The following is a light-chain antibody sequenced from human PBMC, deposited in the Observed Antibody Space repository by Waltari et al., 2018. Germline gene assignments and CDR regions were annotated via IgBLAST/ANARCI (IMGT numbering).Light chain of an antibody. CDR1: EDVSTW. CDR2: AAS. Sequence: DIQMTQSPSSVSASVGDRVTITCRASEDVSTWLAWYQQKPGKVPQLLIFAASVLRTGVSSRFTGSGSGTDFTLTISSLEPEDFATYYCQQCNTFPLTFGGGTKVEIK. V-gene: IGKV1-12*01. CDR3: QQCNTFPLT. J-gene: IGKJ4*01.